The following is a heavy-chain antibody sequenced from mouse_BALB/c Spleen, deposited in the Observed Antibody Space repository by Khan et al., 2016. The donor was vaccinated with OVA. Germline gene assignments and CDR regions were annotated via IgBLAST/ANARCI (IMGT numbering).Heavy chain of an antibody. CDR1: GYTFTDYV. CDR2: IYPESDST. V-gene: IGHV1-77*01. Sequence: VQLKQSGPELVKPGASVKMSCKASGYTFTDYVMNWVKQRNGQGLEWIGQIYPESDSTYYNEKFKGKATLTADRSSSTAYMQLSNLTSEDSAVYFCARAGWDVFAYWGQGTLVTVSA. J-gene: IGHJ3*01. CDR3: ARAGWDVFAY. D-gene: IGHD4-1*01.